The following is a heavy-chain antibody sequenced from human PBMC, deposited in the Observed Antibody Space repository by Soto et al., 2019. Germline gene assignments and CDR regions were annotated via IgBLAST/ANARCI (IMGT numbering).Heavy chain of an antibody. V-gene: IGHV4-4*07. CDR2: IYTSGST. CDR3: AREGGYFDSRCSGVYSYLGVDV. J-gene: IGHJ6*02. Sequence: IYYWSWFRQPAGKGLEWIGRIYTSGSTNYNSPFKSRVTMSVDTSNNQFSLKLTSVTAADTAVYYCAREGGYFDSRCSGVYSYLGVDVWGQGNTVIVSS. CDR1: IYY. D-gene: IGHD3-22*01.